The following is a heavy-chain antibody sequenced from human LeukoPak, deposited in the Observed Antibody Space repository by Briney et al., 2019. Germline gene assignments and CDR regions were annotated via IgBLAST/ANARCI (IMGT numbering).Heavy chain of an antibody. CDR2: IIPIFGTA. CDR1: GGTFSSYA. V-gene: IGHV1-69*13. CDR3: AREATLEYSSSSGRSPVDY. D-gene: IGHD6-6*01. Sequence: SVKVSCKASGGTFSSYAISWVRQAPGQGLEWMGGIIPIFGTANYAQKFQGRVTITADESTSTAYMELSSLRSEDTAVYYCAREATLEYSSSSGRSPVDYWGRGTLVTVSS. J-gene: IGHJ4*02.